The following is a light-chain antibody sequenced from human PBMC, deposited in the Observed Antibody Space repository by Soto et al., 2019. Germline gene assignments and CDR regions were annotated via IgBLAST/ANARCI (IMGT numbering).Light chain of an antibody. CDR1: QSVSIY. V-gene: IGKV3-15*01. Sequence: EIVMTQSPATLSVSPGERATLSCRASQSVSIYLAWYQQKPGQAPRLLIHGASTRATGVPARFSGSGSGTEFTLTTSSLEPEDFAVYYCQQCNNWPQWTFGQGTKVDIK. CDR3: QQCNNWPQWT. J-gene: IGKJ1*01. CDR2: GAS.